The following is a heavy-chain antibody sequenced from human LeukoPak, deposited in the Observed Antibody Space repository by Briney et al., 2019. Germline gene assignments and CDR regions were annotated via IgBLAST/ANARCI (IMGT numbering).Heavy chain of an antibody. CDR3: ARAYYYDSSGYRRDHFDY. D-gene: IGHD3-22*01. CDR2: IYYSGST. Sequence: SETLSLTCTVSGGSISSYYWSWIRQPPGKGLEWIGYIYYSGSTNYNPSLKSRVTISVDTSKNQFSLKLSSVTAADTAVYYCARAYYYDSSGYRRDHFDYWGQGTLVTVSS. J-gene: IGHJ4*02. V-gene: IGHV4-59*12. CDR1: GGSISSYY.